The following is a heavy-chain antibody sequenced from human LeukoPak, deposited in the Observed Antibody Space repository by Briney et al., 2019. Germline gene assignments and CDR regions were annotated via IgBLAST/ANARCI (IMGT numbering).Heavy chain of an antibody. D-gene: IGHD3-22*01. CDR1: GFTFSSYW. Sequence: GGSLRLSCAASGFTFSSYWMHWVRHAPGKGLVWVSRINSDGSSTSYADSVKGRFTISRDNAKNTLYLQMNSLRAEDTAVYYCARDLSASYYDSSGYYTIWGQGTMVTVSS. CDR2: INSDGSST. V-gene: IGHV3-74*01. CDR3: ARDLSASYYDSSGYYTI. J-gene: IGHJ3*02.